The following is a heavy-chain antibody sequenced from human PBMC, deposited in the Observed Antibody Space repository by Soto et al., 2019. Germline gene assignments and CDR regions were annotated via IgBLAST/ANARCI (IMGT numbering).Heavy chain of an antibody. CDR3: ARVLITSGPLEYSFEY. J-gene: IGHJ4*02. Sequence: PHTLSLTFLLSPCSIRRSHSYSTSVRDSRWKCLEWIAYISDGGRTDYKPSLKSGATISIETSKNVFFLNLSSVTAADTAVYFCARVLITSGPLEYSFEYWGPGSLVTVSS. V-gene: IGHV4-30-4*08. CDR2: ISDGGRT. CDR1: PCSIRRSHSY. D-gene: IGHD3-16*01.